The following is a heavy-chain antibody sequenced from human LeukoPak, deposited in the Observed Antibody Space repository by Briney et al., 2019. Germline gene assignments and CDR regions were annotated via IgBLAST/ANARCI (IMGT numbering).Heavy chain of an antibody. D-gene: IGHD3-10*01. CDR3: AKSFGDSNSPFDY. J-gene: IGHJ4*02. V-gene: IGHV3-30*02. CDR1: GFTFSSYA. CDR2: MRYDGSNK. Sequence: GGSLRLSCAASGFTFSSYAMSWVRQAPGKGLEWVAFMRYDGSNKYYADSVKGRFTISRDTSKNTLYLQMNSLRAEDTAVYYCAKSFGDSNSPFDYWGQGTLVTVSS.